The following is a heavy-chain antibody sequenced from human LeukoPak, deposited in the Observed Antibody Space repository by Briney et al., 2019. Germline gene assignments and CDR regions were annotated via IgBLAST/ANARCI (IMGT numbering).Heavy chain of an antibody. CDR3: TRGLDIVVTPDAKSPDFDY. Sequence: PGGSLRLSCTASGFTFGDYAMSWFRQAPGKGLEWVGFIRSKASGGTTEYAASVKGRFTISRDDSKTIAYLQMNSLRTEDTAVYYCTRGLDIVVTPDAKSPDFDYWGQGTLVTVSS. CDR2: IRSKASGGTT. D-gene: IGHD2-2*01. CDR1: GFTFGDYA. V-gene: IGHV3-49*03. J-gene: IGHJ4*02.